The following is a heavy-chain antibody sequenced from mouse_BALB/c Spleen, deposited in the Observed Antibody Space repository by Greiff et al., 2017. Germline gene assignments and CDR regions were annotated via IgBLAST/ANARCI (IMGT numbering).Heavy chain of an antibody. J-gene: IGHJ4*01. Sequence: QVQLKESGPGLVAPSQSLSITCTVSGFSLTGYGVNWVRQPPGKGLEWLGMIWGDGSTDYNSALKSRLSISKDNSKSQVFLKMNSLQTDDTARYYCAREDGNYGMDYWGQGTSVTVSS. CDR3: AREDGNYGMDY. CDR2: IWGDGST. V-gene: IGHV2-6-7*01. CDR1: GFSLTGYG. D-gene: IGHD2-1*01.